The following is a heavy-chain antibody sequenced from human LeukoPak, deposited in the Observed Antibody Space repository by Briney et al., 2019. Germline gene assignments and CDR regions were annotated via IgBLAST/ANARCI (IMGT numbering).Heavy chain of an antibody. J-gene: IGHJ5*02. CDR3: AKDTYQLLSGWFDP. D-gene: IGHD2-2*01. CDR2: ISSSSSYI. Sequence: GGSLRLSCTASGFTFGDYAMSWFRQAPGKGLEWVSSISSSSSYIYYADSVKGRFTISRDNAKNSLYLQMNSLRAEDTALYYCAKDTYQLLSGWFDPWGQGTLVTVSS. V-gene: IGHV3-21*04. CDR1: GFTFGDYA.